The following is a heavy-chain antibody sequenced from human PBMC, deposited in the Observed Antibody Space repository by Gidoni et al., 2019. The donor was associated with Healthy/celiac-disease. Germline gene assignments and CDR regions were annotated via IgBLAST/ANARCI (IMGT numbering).Heavy chain of an antibody. V-gene: IGHV4-34*01. Sequence: QVQLQQWGAGLLKPSETLSLTCAVYGGSFSGYYWSWIRQPPGKGLEWIGEINHSGSTNYNPSLKSRVTISVDTSKNQFSLKLSSVTAADTAVYYWARGAVVVPAAIFGYYYYGMDVWGQGTTVTVSS. D-gene: IGHD2-2*02. CDR3: ARGAVVVPAAIFGYYYYGMDV. J-gene: IGHJ6*02. CDR2: INHSGST. CDR1: GGSFSGYY.